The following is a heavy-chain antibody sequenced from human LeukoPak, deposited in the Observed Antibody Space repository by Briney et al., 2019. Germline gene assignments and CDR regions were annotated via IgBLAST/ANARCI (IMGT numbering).Heavy chain of an antibody. CDR1: GGTFSSYA. Sequence: SVKVSCKASGGTFSSYAISWVRQAPGQGLEWMGGIIPILGIANYAQKFQGRVTITADKSTSTAYMELSSLRSEDTAVYYCARGRDQLPYYYYYGMDVWGQGTTVTVSS. D-gene: IGHD2-2*01. CDR2: IIPILGIA. CDR3: ARGRDQLPYYYYYGMDV. J-gene: IGHJ6*02. V-gene: IGHV1-69*10.